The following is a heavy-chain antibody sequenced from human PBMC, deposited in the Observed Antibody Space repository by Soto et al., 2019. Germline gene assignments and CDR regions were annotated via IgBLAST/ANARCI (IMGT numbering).Heavy chain of an antibody. Sequence: SETLFLTCTVSGGSISSSSYYWGWIRQPPGKGLEWIGSIYYSGSTYYNPSLKSRVTISVDTSKNQFSLKLSSVTAADTAVYYCARHYYDSSGYLYWGQGTLVTVSS. D-gene: IGHD3-22*01. CDR1: GGSISSSSYY. V-gene: IGHV4-39*01. CDR3: ARHYYDSSGYLY. J-gene: IGHJ4*02. CDR2: IYYSGST.